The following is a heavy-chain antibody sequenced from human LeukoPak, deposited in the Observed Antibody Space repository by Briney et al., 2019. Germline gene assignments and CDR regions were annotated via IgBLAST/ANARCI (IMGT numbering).Heavy chain of an antibody. Sequence: PSETLSLTCTVSGGSISTYYWSWIRQPPGKGLEWTAYIYYTGTTTYNPSLKSRVTISIDTSRNQFSLNLNSVTAADTAVYYCARGRGDGRGTSFDYWGQGTLVTVSS. CDR1: GGSISTYY. CDR3: ARGRGDGRGTSFDY. D-gene: IGHD3-10*01. CDR2: IYYTGTT. J-gene: IGHJ4*02. V-gene: IGHV4-59*01.